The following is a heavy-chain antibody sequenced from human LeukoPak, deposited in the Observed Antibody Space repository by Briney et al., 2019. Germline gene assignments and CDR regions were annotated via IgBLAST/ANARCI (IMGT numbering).Heavy chain of an antibody. CDR1: GYIFTVYG. CDR3: ARWRYDFWSGYSDY. CDR2: INTFSGST. Sequence: GASVKVSCKVSGYIFTVYGISWVRQAPGQGREWMGWINTFSGSTYYAQKFQGRVTMTTDTSTSTAYMDLRSLRSDDTAVYYCARWRYDFWSGYSDYWGQGTLVTVSS. V-gene: IGHV1-18*01. D-gene: IGHD3-3*01. J-gene: IGHJ4*02.